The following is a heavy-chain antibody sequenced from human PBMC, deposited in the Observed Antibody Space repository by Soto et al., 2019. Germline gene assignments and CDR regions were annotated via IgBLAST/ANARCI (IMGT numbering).Heavy chain of an antibody. J-gene: IGHJ6*02. CDR3: AKKHDYSNYYYYYGMDV. CDR2: ISGSGGST. D-gene: IGHD4-4*01. V-gene: IGHV3-23*01. Sequence: EVQLLESGGGLVQPGGSLRLSCAASGFTFSSYAMSWVRQAPGKGLEWVSAISGSGGSTYYADCVKGRFTISRDNSKNTLYLQMNSLRAEDTAVYYCAKKHDYSNYYYYYGMDVWGQGTTVTVSS. CDR1: GFTFSSYA.